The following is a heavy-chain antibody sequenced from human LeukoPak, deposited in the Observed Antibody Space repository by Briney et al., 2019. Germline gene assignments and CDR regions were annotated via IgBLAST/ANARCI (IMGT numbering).Heavy chain of an antibody. Sequence: SETLSITCTVSGGSISSYYWSWIRQPAGKGLEWIGRIYTSGTTNYNPSLKSRVTMSVDTSKNQFSLKMRSVTAADTAVYYCAREGLRDFGVVITYYYYYYMDVWGKGTTVTVSS. CDR2: IYTSGTT. V-gene: IGHV4-4*07. CDR3: AREGLRDFGVVITYYYYYYMDV. D-gene: IGHD3-3*01. CDR1: GGSISSYY. J-gene: IGHJ6*03.